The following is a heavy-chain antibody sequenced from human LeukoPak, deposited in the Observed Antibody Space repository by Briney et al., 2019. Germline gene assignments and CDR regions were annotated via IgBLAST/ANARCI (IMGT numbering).Heavy chain of an antibody. CDR2: INTDGRSI. CDR3: VRDVWGDRDGYSDC. CDR1: GFTFSSYW. J-gene: IGHJ4*02. D-gene: IGHD5-24*01. Sequence: GGSLRLSCAASGFTFSSYWMHWVRQVPGKGLVWVSRINTDGRSISYGESVKGRFTMSRDNAKNTLYLQLNNLRAEDTAVYYCVRDVWGDRDGYSDCWGQGTLVTVSS. V-gene: IGHV3-74*01.